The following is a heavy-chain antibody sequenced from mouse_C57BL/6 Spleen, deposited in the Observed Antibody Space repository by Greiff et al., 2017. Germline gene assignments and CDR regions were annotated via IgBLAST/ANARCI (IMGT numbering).Heavy chain of an antibody. V-gene: IGHV14-2*01. CDR2: IDPEDGET. D-gene: IGHD1-1*01. CDR3: ARSGTTVVGRDD. CDR1: GFNIKDYY. J-gene: IGHJ2*01. Sequence: EVQGVESGAELVKPGASVKLSCTASGFNIKDYYMHWVKQRTEQGLEWIGRIDPEDGETKYAPKFPGKATITADTSSNTAYLQLSSLTSEDTAVYYCARSGTTVVGRDDWGQGTTLTVSS.